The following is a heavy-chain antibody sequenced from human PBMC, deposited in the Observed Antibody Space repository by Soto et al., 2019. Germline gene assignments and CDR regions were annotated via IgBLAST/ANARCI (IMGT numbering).Heavy chain of an antibody. CDR2: IYHSGST. D-gene: IGHD3-10*01. CDR1: GGSISMNW. CDR3: ARVVQGIDY. Sequence: PSETLSLTCAFSGGSISMNWWSWVRQPPGKGLEWIGEIYHSGSTNYNPSLKSRVTISVDKSKNQFSLKLSSVTAADTAVYYCARVVQGIDYWGQGTLVTVSS. J-gene: IGHJ4*02. V-gene: IGHV4-4*02.